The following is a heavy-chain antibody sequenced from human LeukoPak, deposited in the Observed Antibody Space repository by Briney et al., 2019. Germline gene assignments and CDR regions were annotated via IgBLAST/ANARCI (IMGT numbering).Heavy chain of an antibody. CDR3: ARSPYYYDSSGYYGYYFDY. D-gene: IGHD3-22*01. Sequence: SETLSLTCAVYGGSFSGYYWSWIRQPPGKGLEWIGEINHSGSTNYNPSLKSRVTISVDTSKNQFSLKLSSVTAADTAVYYCARSPYYYDSSGYYGYYFDYWGQGTLVTVSS. J-gene: IGHJ4*02. CDR1: GGSFSGYY. CDR2: INHSGST. V-gene: IGHV4-34*01.